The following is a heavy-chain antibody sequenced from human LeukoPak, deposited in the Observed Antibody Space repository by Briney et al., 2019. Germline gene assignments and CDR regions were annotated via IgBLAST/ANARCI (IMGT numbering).Heavy chain of an antibody. Sequence: PGGSLRLSCAASGFTFSSYAMSWVRQAPGKGLEWVSTLSTSGPNTYYADSVKGRFTISRDNSKKTMYLHMNSLRAEDTAIYYCAKGDGGSYRMDVWGQGTTVTVSS. CDR1: GFTFSSYA. J-gene: IGHJ6*02. V-gene: IGHV3-23*01. CDR2: LSTSGPNT. D-gene: IGHD1-26*01. CDR3: AKGDGGSYRMDV.